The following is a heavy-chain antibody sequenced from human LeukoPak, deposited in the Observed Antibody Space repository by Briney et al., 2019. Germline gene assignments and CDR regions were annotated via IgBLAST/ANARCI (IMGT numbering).Heavy chain of an antibody. CDR2: IYCSGST. V-gene: IGHV4-31*03. CDR1: GGSISSGGYY. CDR3: ARGADCSGGSCYPGNWFDP. Sequence: PSQTLSLTCTVSGGSISSGGYYWSWLRQHPGLGLEWFGYIYCSGSTYYNPSLKSRVTISVDTSKSQFSLKLSSVTAADTAVYYCARGADCSGGSCYPGNWFDPWGQGTLVTVSS. D-gene: IGHD2-15*01. J-gene: IGHJ5*02.